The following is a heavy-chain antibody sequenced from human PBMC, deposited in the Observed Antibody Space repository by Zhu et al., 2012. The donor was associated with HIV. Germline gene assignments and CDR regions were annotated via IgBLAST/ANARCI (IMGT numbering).Heavy chain of an antibody. J-gene: IGHJ5*02. CDR1: GASMSGFY. CDR3: ARGGTMFGPPTS. Sequence: QVQLQESGPGLVKPSETLSLDCSVSGASMSGFYWTWVRHPAGKGLEWMGRLHSSGTVDYNPSLRSRTTMSLDTSKRQFSLRLTSVAAADTATYYCARGGTMFGPPTSWGPGVLVTVSS. CDR2: LHSSGTV. D-gene: IGHD3-16*01. V-gene: IGHV4-4*07.